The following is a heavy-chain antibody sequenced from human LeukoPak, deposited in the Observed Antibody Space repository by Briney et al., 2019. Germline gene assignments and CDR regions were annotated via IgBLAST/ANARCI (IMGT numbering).Heavy chain of an antibody. CDR3: ARQPPYSSTFDI. CDR1: GGSINSYY. CDR2: IYTTGTT. J-gene: IGHJ3*02. Sequence: SETLSLTCTVSGGSINSYYWGWIRQPAGKGPEWIGRIYTTGTTSYNPSLKSRVTISVDTSKNQFYLKLTSVTAADRAVYYCARQPPYSSTFDIWGQGTMVTVSS. V-gene: IGHV4-4*07. D-gene: IGHD2-15*01.